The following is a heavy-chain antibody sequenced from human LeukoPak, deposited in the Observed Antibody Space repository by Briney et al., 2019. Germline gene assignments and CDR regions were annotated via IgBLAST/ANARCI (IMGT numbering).Heavy chain of an antibody. Sequence: SQTLSLTCTVSGGSISSGGYYWSRIRQHPGKGLEWIGYIYYSGSTYYNPSLKSRVTISVDTSKNQFSLKLSSVTAADTAVYYCARIVVVTATSVYFDYWGQGTLVTVSS. J-gene: IGHJ4*02. CDR3: ARIVVVTATSVYFDY. V-gene: IGHV4-31*03. CDR2: IYYSGST. D-gene: IGHD2-21*02. CDR1: GGSISSGGYY.